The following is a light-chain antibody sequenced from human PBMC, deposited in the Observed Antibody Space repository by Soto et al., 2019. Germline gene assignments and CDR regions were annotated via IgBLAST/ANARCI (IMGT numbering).Light chain of an antibody. CDR1: QSVRSK. CDR3: QQRSNWPPTWT. CDR2: DTY. Sequence: EIVLTPSPASLSVSPVERATLSCRASQSVRSKVAWYQQKPGQAPSLVIYDTYIRATGIPARFSGSGFGTEFTLTISSLQPEDFAVYYCQQRSNWPPTWTFGQGTKVDIK. J-gene: IGKJ1*01. V-gene: IGKV3-15*01.